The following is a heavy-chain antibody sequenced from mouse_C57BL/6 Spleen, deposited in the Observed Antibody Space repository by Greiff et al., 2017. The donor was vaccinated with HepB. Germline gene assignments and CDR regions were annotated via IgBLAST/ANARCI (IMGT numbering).Heavy chain of an antibody. CDR1: GFTFSSYA. D-gene: IGHD1-1*01. V-gene: IGHV5-4*01. Sequence: EVKLMESGGGLVKPGGSLKLSCAASGFTFSSYAMSWVRQTPEKRLEWVATISDGGSYTYYPDNVKGRFTISRDNAKNNLYLQMSHLKSEDTAMYYCARDSTYGSSYGFAYWGQGTLVTVSA. J-gene: IGHJ3*01. CDR2: ISDGGSYT. CDR3: ARDSTYGSSYGFAY.